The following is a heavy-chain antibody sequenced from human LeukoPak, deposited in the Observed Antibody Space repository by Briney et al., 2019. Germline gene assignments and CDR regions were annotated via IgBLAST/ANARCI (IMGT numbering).Heavy chain of an antibody. CDR1: GFTGSSNY. V-gene: IGHV3-53*01. CDR2: IYSGGST. Sequence: GGSLRLXCAASGFTGSSNYMSWVRLAPGKGLESVSVIYSGGSTYYADSVKGRFTISRDNSKNTLYLQMNSLRAEDTAVYYCAKDRPVGRKTSGSFDYWGQGTLVTVSS. D-gene: IGHD1-14*01. J-gene: IGHJ4*02. CDR3: AKDRPVGRKTSGSFDY.